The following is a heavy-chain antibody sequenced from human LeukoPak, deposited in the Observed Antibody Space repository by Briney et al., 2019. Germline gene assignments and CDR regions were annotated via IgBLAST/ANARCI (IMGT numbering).Heavy chain of an antibody. J-gene: IGHJ4*02. Sequence: ASVKVSCKASGYTFTSYGISWVRQAPGQGLEWMGWISAYNGNTNYAQKLQGRVTMTTDTSTGTAYMELRSLRSDDTAVYYCARDKLGYYDSSLPFDYWGQGTLVTVSP. V-gene: IGHV1-18*01. CDR2: ISAYNGNT. CDR1: GYTFTSYG. D-gene: IGHD3-22*01. CDR3: ARDKLGYYDSSLPFDY.